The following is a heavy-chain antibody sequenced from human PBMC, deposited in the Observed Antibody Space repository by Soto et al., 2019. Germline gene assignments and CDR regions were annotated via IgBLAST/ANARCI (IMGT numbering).Heavy chain of an antibody. J-gene: IGHJ5*02. Sequence: SETLSLTCTVSGGSISSYYWSWIRQPAGKGLEWIGRIYTSGSTNYNPSFKSRVTMSVDTSKNQFSLKLSSVTAADTAVYYCARVLTFGSSIRWFDPWGQGTLVTVSS. V-gene: IGHV4-4*07. CDR3: ARVLTFGSSIRWFDP. CDR2: IYTSGST. D-gene: IGHD3-16*01. CDR1: GGSISSYY.